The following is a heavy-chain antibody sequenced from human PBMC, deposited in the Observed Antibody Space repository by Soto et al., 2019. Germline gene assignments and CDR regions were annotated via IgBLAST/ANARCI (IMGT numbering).Heavy chain of an antibody. D-gene: IGHD4-4*01. CDR3: AKSLGNYFVSSWFDP. CDR2: ISGSGGST. Sequence: PGGSLRLSCAASGFTFSSYAMSWVRQAPGKGLEWVSAISGSGGSTYYADSVKGRFTISRDNSKNTLYLQMNSLRAEDTAVYYCAKSLGNYFVSSWFDPWGQGTLVTVSS. V-gene: IGHV3-23*01. J-gene: IGHJ5*02. CDR1: GFTFSSYA.